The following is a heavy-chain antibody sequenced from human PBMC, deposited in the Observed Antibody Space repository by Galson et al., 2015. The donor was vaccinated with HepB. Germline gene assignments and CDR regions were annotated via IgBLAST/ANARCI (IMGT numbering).Heavy chain of an antibody. CDR3: AKGRGAFDI. V-gene: IGHV3-11*06. Sequence: SLRLSCAASGFTFSDSSMTWLRLVSGRRLEWVATSSTSTTYSDSVKGRFTISRDNGRNSLFLQMDRLTFEDTALYYCAKGRGAFDIWGRGTLVTVSS. CDR2: SSTST. J-gene: IGHJ3*02. CDR1: GFTFSDSS.